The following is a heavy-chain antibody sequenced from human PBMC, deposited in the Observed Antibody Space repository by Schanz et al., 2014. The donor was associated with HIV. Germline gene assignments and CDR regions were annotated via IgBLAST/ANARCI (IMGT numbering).Heavy chain of an antibody. CDR3: ARGGIWEWDQPDFDY. D-gene: IGHD2-15*01. V-gene: IGHV3-30*03. J-gene: IGHJ4*02. Sequence: QVQLVESGGGVVQPGRSLRLSCAASGFTFSNYGMHWVRQAPGKGLEWVAVISYDGSNKYYADSVKGRFTISRDSSKNTLYLQMSSLRAEDTAMYYCARGGIWEWDQPDFDYWGQGTLVTVSS. CDR1: GFTFSNYG. CDR2: ISYDGSNK.